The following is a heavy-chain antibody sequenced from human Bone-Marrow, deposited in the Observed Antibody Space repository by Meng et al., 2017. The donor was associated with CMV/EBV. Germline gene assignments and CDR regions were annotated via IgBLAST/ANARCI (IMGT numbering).Heavy chain of an antibody. CDR3: ARDLRPAALYTNYYYYYGTDV. J-gene: IGHJ6*02. V-gene: IGHV3-30-3*01. D-gene: IGHD2-2*01. CDR1: GFTFSSYA. Sequence: GESLKISCAASGFTFSSYAMHWVRQAPGKGLEWVAVISYDGSNKYYADSVKGRFTISRDNSKNTLYLQMNSLRAEDTAVYYCARDLRPAALYTNYYYYYGTDVWGQGTTVTVSS. CDR2: ISYDGSNK.